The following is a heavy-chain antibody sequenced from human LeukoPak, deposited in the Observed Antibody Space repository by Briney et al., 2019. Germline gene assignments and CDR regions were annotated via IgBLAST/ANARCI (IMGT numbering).Heavy chain of an antibody. CDR2: IYYSGST. CDR3: ARGRINDYGDSNWFDP. J-gene: IGHJ5*02. D-gene: IGHD4-17*01. Sequence: SETLSLNCTVSGGSLRRGGYYLSWIRQHPGKGLEWIGYIYYSGSTYHNPSLKSRVTISVDTSKNQFSLKLSSLTAADTAVYYCARGRINDYGDSNWFDPWGQGTLVTVSS. CDR1: GGSLRRGGYY. V-gene: IGHV4-31*03.